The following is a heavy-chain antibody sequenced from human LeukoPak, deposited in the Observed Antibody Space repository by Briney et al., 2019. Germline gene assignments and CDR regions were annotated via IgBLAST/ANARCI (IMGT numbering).Heavy chain of an antibody. D-gene: IGHD1-26*01. V-gene: IGHV1-69*06. CDR1: GGTFISYA. Sequence: SVKVSCKASGGTFISYAISWVRQAPGQGLEWMGGIIPIFGAANYAQKFQGRVTMTEDTSTDTAYMELSSLRSEDTAVYYCAKPAGSSPMGYWGQGTLVTVSS. CDR2: IIPIFGAA. J-gene: IGHJ4*02. CDR3: AKPAGSSPMGY.